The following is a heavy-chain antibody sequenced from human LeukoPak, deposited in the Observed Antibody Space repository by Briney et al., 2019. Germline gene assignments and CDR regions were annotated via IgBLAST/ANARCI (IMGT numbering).Heavy chain of an antibody. CDR1: GFTFSSYA. CDR2: ISYDGSNK. CDR3: LMVRGVIITLSGFGY. Sequence: PGRSLRLSCAASGFTFSSYAMHWVRQAPGKGLEWVAVISYDGSNKYYADSVKGRFTISRDNSKNTLYLQMNSLRAEDTAVYYCLMVRGVIITLSGFGYWGQGTLVTVSS. D-gene: IGHD3-10*01. J-gene: IGHJ4*02. V-gene: IGHV3-30*04.